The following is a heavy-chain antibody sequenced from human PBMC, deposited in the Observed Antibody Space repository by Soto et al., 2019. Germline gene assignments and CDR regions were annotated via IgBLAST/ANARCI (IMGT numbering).Heavy chain of an antibody. CDR2: ISYDGNNK. CDR3: AKDLLLTTITTVGD. V-gene: IGHV3-30*18. J-gene: IGHJ4*02. Sequence: QVQLVESGGGVVQPGRSLRLSCAASGFIFSTYGMHWVRQASGKGLEWLSVISYDGNNKYYADSVKGRFTISRDNSKNTLWLQMDSLRTEDTAVYYCAKDLLLTTITTVGDWGQGTLVTVSS. CDR1: GFIFSTYG. D-gene: IGHD4-17*01.